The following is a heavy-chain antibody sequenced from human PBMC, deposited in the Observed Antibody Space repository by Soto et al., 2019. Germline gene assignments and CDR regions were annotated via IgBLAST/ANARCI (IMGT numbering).Heavy chain of an antibody. CDR2: IYHSGST. CDR1: GYSINSGYY. Sequence: SETLSLTCAVSGYSINSGYYWGWIRQPPGKGLEWIGSIYHSGSTYYNPSLKSRVTISVDTSKNQFSLKLSSVTAADTAVYYCARVVYSFLNWFDPWGQGTLVTVS. D-gene: IGHD2-15*01. CDR3: ARVVYSFLNWFDP. J-gene: IGHJ5*02. V-gene: IGHV4-38-2*01.